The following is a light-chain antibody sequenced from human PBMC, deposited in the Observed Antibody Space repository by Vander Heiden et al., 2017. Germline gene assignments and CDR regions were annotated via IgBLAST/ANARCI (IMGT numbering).Light chain of an antibody. Sequence: QSALTQPASVSGSPGQSITISCIGTSSDIRGHNSVSWYQQHPGKGPKLLIYDVNYRPSGVSNRFSGSKSGNTASLTISGLQAEDKADYFCSSYTSSNTLFGGGTKVTVL. V-gene: IGLV2-14*03. CDR1: SSDIRGHNS. CDR3: SSYTSSNTL. J-gene: IGLJ2*01. CDR2: DVN.